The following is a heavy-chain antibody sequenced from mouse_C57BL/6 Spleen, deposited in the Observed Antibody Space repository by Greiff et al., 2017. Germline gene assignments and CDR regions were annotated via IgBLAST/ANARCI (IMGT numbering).Heavy chain of an antibody. Sequence: EVHLVESGGGLVQPGGSLRLSCAASGFTFTDYYMSWVRQPPGKALEWLGFLRNKANGYTTEYSASVKGRFTISRANSQSILYLQMNALRAEDSATYDCARLITTVGGYFCYWGQGATLTVSS. D-gene: IGHD1-1*01. CDR3: ARLITTVGGYFCY. CDR2: LRNKANGYTT. V-gene: IGHV7-3*01. J-gene: IGHJ2*01. CDR1: GFTFTDYY.